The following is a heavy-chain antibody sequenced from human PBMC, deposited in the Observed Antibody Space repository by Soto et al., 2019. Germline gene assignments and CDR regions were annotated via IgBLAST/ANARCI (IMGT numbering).Heavy chain of an antibody. CDR2: IWYDGSNK. D-gene: IGHD3-16*02. Sequence: QVQLVESGGGVVQPGRSLRLSCAASGFTFSSYGMHWVRQAPGKGLEWVAVIWYDGSNKDYSDSVKGRFTISRDNSKNTRFLQMNSLRDEETSVYYCARNTFGSYDYVCGRYRRYYFDYWGQGALVTVSS. CDR1: GFTFSSYG. J-gene: IGHJ4*02. V-gene: IGHV3-33*01. CDR3: ARNTFGSYDYVCGRYRRYYFDY.